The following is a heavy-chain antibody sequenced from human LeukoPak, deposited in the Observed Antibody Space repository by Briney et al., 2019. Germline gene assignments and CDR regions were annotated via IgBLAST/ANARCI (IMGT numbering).Heavy chain of an antibody. V-gene: IGHV3-53*01. CDR1: GFTVSSNY. J-gene: IGHJ4*02. CDR2: IHSGGST. Sequence: GGSLRLSCAASGFTVSSNYMSWVRQAPGKGLEGVSVIHSGGSTYYADSVKGRFTISRDNSKNALYLQMNSLKAEDTAVYYCARGNLPLDYWGQGTLVTVSS. CDR3: ARGNLPLDY. D-gene: IGHD1-14*01.